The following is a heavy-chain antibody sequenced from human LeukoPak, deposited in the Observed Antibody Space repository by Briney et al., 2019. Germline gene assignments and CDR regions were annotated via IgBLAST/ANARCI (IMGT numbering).Heavy chain of an antibody. V-gene: IGHV4-39*01. Sequence: PSETLSLTCTVSGGPISSSSYYWGWIRQPPGKGLEWIGSIYYSGSTYYNPSLKSRVTISVDTSKNQFSLKLSSVTAADTAVYYCARRLFHWYFDLWGRGTLVTVSS. CDR3: ARRLFHWYFDL. CDR1: GGPISSSSYY. CDR2: IYYSGST. J-gene: IGHJ2*01.